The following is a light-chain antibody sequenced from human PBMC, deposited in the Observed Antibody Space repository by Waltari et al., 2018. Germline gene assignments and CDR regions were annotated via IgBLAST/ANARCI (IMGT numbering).Light chain of an antibody. J-gene: IGKJ1*01. CDR1: RIVSRY. Sequence: EIVLTQSPGTLSLSPGERATLSCRARRIVSRYLAWYQQKPGQAPRLLIYEASRRATGIPDRFSGSGSGTDFTLPISSLQPEDFAVYYCQKYGTLPATFGQGTKVEIK. V-gene: IGKV3-20*01. CDR2: EAS. CDR3: QKYGTLPAT.